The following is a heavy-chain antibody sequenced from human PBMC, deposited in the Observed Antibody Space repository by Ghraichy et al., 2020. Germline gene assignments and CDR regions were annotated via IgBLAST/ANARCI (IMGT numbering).Heavy chain of an antibody. CDR1: GGSISSGSYS. Sequence: SETLSLTCTVSGGSISSGSYSWTWIRKPPGKGLEWIGYIYYTGSAFYNPSLKSRVAISLDRFYSNRFSLKLISVTAADTAVYYCAVLASNGVDVWGQGTTVTVSS. J-gene: IGHJ6*02. CDR2: IYYTGSA. V-gene: IGHV4-30-2*01. D-gene: IGHD3-3*01. CDR3: AVLASNGVDV.